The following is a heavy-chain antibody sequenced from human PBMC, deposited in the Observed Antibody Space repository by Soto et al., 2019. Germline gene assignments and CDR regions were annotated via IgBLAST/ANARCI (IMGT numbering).Heavy chain of an antibody. J-gene: IGHJ5*02. CDR1: GGSISSGGYS. CDR3: AAGGGLPRSS. CDR2: IYQSGST. V-gene: IGHV4-30-2*01. Sequence: QLQLQESGSGLVKPSQTLSLTCAVSGGSISSGGYSWSWIRQPPGKGLVWIGYIYQSGSTYYNPSRKGRVTISVDMSQHPCSRKLGSVPAADAAVYCCAAGGGLPRSSWGRGPRVTVSS. D-gene: IGHD1-26*01.